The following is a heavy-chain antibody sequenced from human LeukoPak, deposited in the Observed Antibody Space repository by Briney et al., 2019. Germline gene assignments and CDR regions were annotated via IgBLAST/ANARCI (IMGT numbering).Heavy chain of an antibody. Sequence: GGSLRLSCAASGFTFSSYAMHWVRQAPGKGLEWVAVISYDGSNKYYADSVKGRFTISRDNSKNTLYLQMNSLRAEDTAVYYCATVHTYYYDSSGFSPPDYWGQGTLVTVSS. D-gene: IGHD3-22*01. CDR2: ISYDGSNK. CDR3: ATVHTYYYDSSGFSPPDY. V-gene: IGHV3-30*04. CDR1: GFTFSSYA. J-gene: IGHJ4*02.